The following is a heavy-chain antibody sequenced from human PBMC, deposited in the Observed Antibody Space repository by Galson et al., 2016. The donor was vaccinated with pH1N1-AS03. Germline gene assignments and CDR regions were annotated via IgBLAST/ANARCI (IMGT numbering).Heavy chain of an antibody. CDR1: GFPFSSYS. V-gene: IGHV3-48*01. CDR2: ISSSRRTI. D-gene: IGHD3-16*01. CDR3: ARDALGGEYGMDV. Sequence: SLRLSCAASGFPFSSYSMNWVRQAPGKGLEWVSYISSSRRTIYYADSVKGRFTISTDNAKNSLYLQMSSLRAEDTAVYYCARDALGGEYGMDVWGQGTTVTVSS. J-gene: IGHJ6*02.